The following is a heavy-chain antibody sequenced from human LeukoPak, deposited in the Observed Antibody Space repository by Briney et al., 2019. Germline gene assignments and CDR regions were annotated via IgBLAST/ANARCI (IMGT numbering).Heavy chain of an antibody. CDR1: GGSISSSNW. D-gene: IGHD2-15*01. Sequence: PSGTLSLTCAVSGGSISSSNWWSWIRQPPGKGLEWIGEINHSGSTNYNPSLKSRVTISVDTSKNQFSLKRSSVTAADTAVYYCARGPDCSGGSCYDDAFDIWGQGTMVTVSS. J-gene: IGHJ3*02. CDR2: INHSGST. V-gene: IGHV4-4*02. CDR3: ARGPDCSGGSCYDDAFDI.